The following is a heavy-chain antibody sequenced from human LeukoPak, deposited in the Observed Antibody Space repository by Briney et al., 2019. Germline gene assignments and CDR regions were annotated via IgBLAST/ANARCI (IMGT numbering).Heavy chain of an antibody. CDR1: GGSTSSYY. V-gene: IGHV4-59*01. Sequence: PSETLSLTCTVSGGSTSSYYWSWIRQPPGKGLEWIGYIYYSGSTNYNPSLKSRVTISVDTSKNQFSLKLSSVTAADTAVYYCARSIAARPTLDYWGQGTLVTVSS. CDR3: ARSIAARPTLDY. CDR2: IYYSGST. J-gene: IGHJ4*02. D-gene: IGHD6-6*01.